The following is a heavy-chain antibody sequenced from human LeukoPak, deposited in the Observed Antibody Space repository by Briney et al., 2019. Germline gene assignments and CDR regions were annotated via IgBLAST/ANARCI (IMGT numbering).Heavy chain of an antibody. V-gene: IGHV3-23*01. D-gene: IGHD6-19*01. J-gene: IGHJ4*02. CDR2: ISGSGGST. CDR3: AKSYSSGWNYFDY. Sequence: KTGGSLRLSCAASGFTFSSYAISWVRQAPGKGLEWVSAISGSGGSTYYADSVKGRFTISRDNSKNTLYLQMNSLRAEDTAVYYCAKSYSSGWNYFDYWGQGTLVTVSS. CDR1: GFTFSSYA.